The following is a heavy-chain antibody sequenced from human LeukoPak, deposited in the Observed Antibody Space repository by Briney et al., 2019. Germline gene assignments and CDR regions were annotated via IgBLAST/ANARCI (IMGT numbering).Heavy chain of an antibody. CDR3: ARSTGPIDY. J-gene: IGHJ4*02. Sequence: SQTLSLTCAISGDSVSCNSAAWNWIRQSPSRGLEWRGRTYYRSKGSTYYAVSVKSRISINRDTSKNQISLPLNSVTPEDTAVYYCARSTGPIDYWGQGTLVTVSS. D-gene: IGHD1-1*01. CDR1: GDSVSCNSAA. CDR2: TYYRSKGST. V-gene: IGHV6-1*01.